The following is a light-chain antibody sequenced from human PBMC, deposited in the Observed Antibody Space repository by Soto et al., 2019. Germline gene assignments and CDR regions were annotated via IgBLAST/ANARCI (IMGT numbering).Light chain of an antibody. Sequence: DIQMTQSPSSMSASVGDIVTITCRASQGISIRLAWDKQKPGKAPKLLIHTASSLESGVPARFSGSGSGTDFTLTISSLQPEDFASYFCQQTLSFPLTFGGGTKVES. CDR2: TAS. V-gene: IGKV1-12*01. CDR1: QGISIR. CDR3: QQTLSFPLT. J-gene: IGKJ4*01.